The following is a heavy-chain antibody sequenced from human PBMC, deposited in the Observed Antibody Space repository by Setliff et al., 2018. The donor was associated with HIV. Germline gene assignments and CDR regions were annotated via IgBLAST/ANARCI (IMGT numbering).Heavy chain of an antibody. CDR3: ARQGDGYNLYHVYYFDY. CDR2: ISHSGNT. V-gene: IGHV4-59*08. Sequence: SETLSLTCTVSGDSINTHYWSWIRQPPGKGLEWIGCISHSGNTNFNPSLNSRVTISLDTSKNQFSLKLSSVTAADTAVYYCARQGDGYNLYHVYYFDYWGQGTLVTVSS. CDR1: GDSINTHY. J-gene: IGHJ4*02. D-gene: IGHD5-12*01.